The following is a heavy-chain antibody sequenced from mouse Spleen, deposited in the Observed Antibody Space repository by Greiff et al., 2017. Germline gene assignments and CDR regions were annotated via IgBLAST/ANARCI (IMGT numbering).Heavy chain of an antibody. Sequence: VKLMESGAELVRPGASVTLSCKASGYTFTDYEMHWVKQTPVHGLEWIGAIDPETGGTAYNQKFKGKAILTADKSSSTAYMELRSLTSEDSAVYYCTNYGSYFDVWGAGTTVTVSS. CDR1: GYTFTDYE. CDR2: IDPETGGT. D-gene: IGHD1-1*02. J-gene: IGHJ1*01. CDR3: TNYGSYFDV. V-gene: IGHV1-15*01.